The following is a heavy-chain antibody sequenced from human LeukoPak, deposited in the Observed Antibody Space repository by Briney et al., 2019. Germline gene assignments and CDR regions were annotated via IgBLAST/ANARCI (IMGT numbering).Heavy chain of an antibody. V-gene: IGHV4-59*12. D-gene: IGHD2-2*01. CDR2: IYYSGST. Sequence: SETLSLTCAVYGGSFSGYYWTWIRQPPGKGLEWIGYIYYSGSTYYNPSLKSRVTISVDTSKNQFSLKLSSVTAADTAVYYCARGVVPASNILNWFDPWGQGTLVTVSS. CDR3: ARGVVPASNILNWFDP. J-gene: IGHJ5*02. CDR1: GGSFSGYY.